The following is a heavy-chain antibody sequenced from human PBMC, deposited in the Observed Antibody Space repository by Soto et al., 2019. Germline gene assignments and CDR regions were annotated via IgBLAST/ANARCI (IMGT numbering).Heavy chain of an antibody. Sequence: GGSLRLSCAASGFTFSDYYMSWIRQAPGKGLEWVSYISSSSSYTNYADSVKGRFTISRDNAKNSLYLQMNSLRAEDTAVYYCARPRGEGYCSSTSCSTGWYFDLWGRGTLVTVSS. CDR1: GFTFSDYY. CDR2: ISSSSSYT. J-gene: IGHJ2*01. CDR3: ARPRGEGYCSSTSCSTGWYFDL. V-gene: IGHV3-11*06. D-gene: IGHD2-2*01.